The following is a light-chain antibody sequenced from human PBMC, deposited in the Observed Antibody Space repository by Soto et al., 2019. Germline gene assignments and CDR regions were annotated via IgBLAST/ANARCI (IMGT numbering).Light chain of an antibody. J-gene: IGKJ4*01. V-gene: IGKV3-11*01. CDR3: QQRRNWPLT. CDR2: DAS. Sequence: EIVLTQSPDTLSLSPGEGATLSCRASQSVGYSFAWYQQKAGQAPRLLIYDASKRATGVPARFSGSGSGTDFTLTISSLEPEDFAVYSCQQRRNWPLTFGGGTNIEIK. CDR1: QSVGYS.